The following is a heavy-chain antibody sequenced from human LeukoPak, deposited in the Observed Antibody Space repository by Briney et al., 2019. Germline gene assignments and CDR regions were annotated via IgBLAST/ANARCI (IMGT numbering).Heavy chain of an antibody. J-gene: IGHJ3*01. CDR1: GGSISNYY. Sequence: SETLSLTCTVSGGSISNYYWSWIRQPPGKGLEWIGYIYYSGSTNYNPSLKSRVTISVDTSKNQFSLKLSSVTAADTAVYYCGRIVVVPAAGGHHAFDVWGQGTMVTVSS. D-gene: IGHD2-2*01. CDR3: GRIVVVPAAGGHHAFDV. CDR2: IYYSGST. V-gene: IGHV4-59*01.